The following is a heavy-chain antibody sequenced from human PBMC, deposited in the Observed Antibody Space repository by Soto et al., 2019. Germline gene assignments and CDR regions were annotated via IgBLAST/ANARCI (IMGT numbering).Heavy chain of an antibody. CDR3: ARDPXVELRDRYYYYYYGMDV. CDR1: GFTFSSYS. Sequence: GGSLRLSCAASGFTFSSYSMNWVRQAPGKGLEWVSSISSSSSYIYYADSVKGRFTISRDNAKNSLYLQMNSLRAEDTAVYYCARDPXVELRDRYYYYYYGMDVWGPGTTVTVSS. V-gene: IGHV3-21*01. D-gene: IGHD1-7*01. CDR2: ISSSSSYI. J-gene: IGHJ6*02.